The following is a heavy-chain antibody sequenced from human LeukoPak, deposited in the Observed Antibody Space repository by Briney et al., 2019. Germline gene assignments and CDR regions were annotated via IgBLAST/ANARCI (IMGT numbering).Heavy chain of an antibody. CDR3: ASRSDKGIAAAGSPGTPLDY. Sequence: ASVKVSCKASGYTFTSYGISWVRQAPGQGLEWMGWISAYNGNTNYAQKLQGRVTMTTDTSTSTAYMELRSLRSEDTAVYYCASRSDKGIAAAGSPGTPLDYWGQGTLVTVSS. D-gene: IGHD6-13*01. CDR2: ISAYNGNT. CDR1: GYTFTSYG. V-gene: IGHV1-18*01. J-gene: IGHJ4*02.